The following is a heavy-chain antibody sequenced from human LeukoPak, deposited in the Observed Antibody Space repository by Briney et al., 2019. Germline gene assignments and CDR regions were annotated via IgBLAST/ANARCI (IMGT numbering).Heavy chain of an antibody. CDR2: IKNSGGST. J-gene: IGHJ4*02. Sequence: PGGSLRLSCAASGFTFSSYAMSWVRQAPGKGLEWVSTIKNSGGSTYYADSVKGRFTISRDNSKNTLYLQMNSLRAEDTAVYYCAKDRWGSGGSGGGDYWGQGTLVTVSS. CDR3: AKDRWGSGGSGGGDY. V-gene: IGHV3-23*01. CDR1: GFTFSSYA. D-gene: IGHD2-15*01.